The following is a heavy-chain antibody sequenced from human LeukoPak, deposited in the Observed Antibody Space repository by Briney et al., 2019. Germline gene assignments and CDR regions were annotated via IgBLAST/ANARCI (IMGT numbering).Heavy chain of an antibody. CDR1: GYTFTGYY. Sequence: ASVKVSCKASGYTFTGYYMRWVRQAPGQGLEWMGWINPNSGGTNYAQKFQGRVTMTRDTSISTAYMELSRLRSDDTAVYYCASSVAGTLAALDYWGQGTLVTVSS. J-gene: IGHJ4*02. V-gene: IGHV1-2*02. CDR3: ASSVAGTLAALDY. D-gene: IGHD6-19*01. CDR2: INPNSGGT.